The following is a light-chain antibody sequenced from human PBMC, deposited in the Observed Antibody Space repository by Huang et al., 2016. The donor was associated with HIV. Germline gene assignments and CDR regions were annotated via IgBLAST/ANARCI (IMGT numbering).Light chain of an antibody. J-gene: IGKJ1*01. CDR3: QQYYTSPQT. V-gene: IGKV4-1*01. Sequence: DIVMTQSPDSLAVSLGEAATRTCRSSQSVLSSATNKNYLAWFQQKSGQSPKLLMFWASTREAGVPDRFSGSGSGTHFTLTINNVKTEDVAIYYCQQYYTSPQTFGPGTRVEI. CDR1: QSVLSSATNKNY. CDR2: WAS.